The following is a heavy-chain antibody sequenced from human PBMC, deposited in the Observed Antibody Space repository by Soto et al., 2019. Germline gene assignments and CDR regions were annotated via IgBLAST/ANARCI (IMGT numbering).Heavy chain of an antibody. CDR1: GFTFSSYS. Sequence: EVQLVESGGGLVKPGGSLRLSCAASGFTFSSYSMNWVRQAPGKGLEWVSSISSSSSYIYYADSVKGRFIISRDNAKNSLYLQMNSLRAEDTAVYYCARDQPGYSYGYGLGYWGKGTLVTVSS. CDR2: ISSSSSYI. J-gene: IGHJ4*02. D-gene: IGHD5-18*01. V-gene: IGHV3-21*01. CDR3: ARDQPGYSYGYGLGY.